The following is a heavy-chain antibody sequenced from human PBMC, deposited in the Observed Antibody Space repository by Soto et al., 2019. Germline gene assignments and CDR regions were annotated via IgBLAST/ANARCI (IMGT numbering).Heavy chain of an antibody. D-gene: IGHD5-12*01. Sequence: GGSLRLSCAASWFTFSGSAMHWVRQASGKGLEWVGRIRSKANSYATAYAASVKGRFTISRDDSKNTAYLQMNSLKTEDTAVYYCTRWLGTWATNWGQGTLVTVSS. J-gene: IGHJ4*02. CDR1: WFTFSGSA. CDR2: IRSKANSYAT. V-gene: IGHV3-73*01. CDR3: TRWLGTWATN.